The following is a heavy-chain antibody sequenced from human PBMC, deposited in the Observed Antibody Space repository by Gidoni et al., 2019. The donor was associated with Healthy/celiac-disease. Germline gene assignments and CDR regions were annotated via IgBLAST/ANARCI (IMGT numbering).Heavy chain of an antibody. CDR1: GFTFSSYE. V-gene: IGHV3-48*03. CDR3: ARVVINAGYYYGIDV. Sequence: EVQLVESGGGLVQPGGSLSLSCAASGFTFSSYEMNWVRQAPGKGLEWVSYISSSGSTIYYADAVKGRFTISRDNTKNSLYLQMNSLRAEDTAVYYCARVVINAGYYYGIDVWGQGTTVTGSS. CDR2: ISSSGSTI. J-gene: IGHJ6*02. D-gene: IGHD3-22*01.